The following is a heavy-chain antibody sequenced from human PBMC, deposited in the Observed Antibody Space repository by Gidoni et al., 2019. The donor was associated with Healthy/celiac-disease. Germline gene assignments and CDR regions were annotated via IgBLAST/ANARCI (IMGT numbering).Heavy chain of an antibody. CDR1: GGSIRSSSYY. V-gene: IGHV4-39*01. CDR2: IYYSGST. J-gene: IGHJ4*02. Sequence: QMQLQESSPELVKPSENLALTCTDSGGSIRSSSYYLGWIRHPPGKGREWVGSIYYSGSTYYNPSLTSRVPISVDTSKNQFSLTLSSVTAADTAVYYCARHVRLRCLDYWGQGTLVTVSS. CDR3: ARHVRLRCLDY. D-gene: IGHD5-12*01.